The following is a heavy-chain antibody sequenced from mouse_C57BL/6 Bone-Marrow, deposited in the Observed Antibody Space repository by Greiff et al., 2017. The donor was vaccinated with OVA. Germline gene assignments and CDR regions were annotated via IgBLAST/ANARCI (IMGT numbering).Heavy chain of an antibody. J-gene: IGHJ3*01. V-gene: IGHV1-52*01. Sequence: QVQLQQPGAELVRPGSSVKLSCKASGYTFTSYWMHWVKQRPIQGLEWIGNIDPSDSETHYNQKFKDKATLTVDKSSSTAYMQLSSLTSEDSAVYYCARSGYYEYDDVPFAYWGQGTLVTVSA. CDR2: IDPSDSET. D-gene: IGHD2-4*01. CDR3: ARSGYYEYDDVPFAY. CDR1: GYTFTSYW.